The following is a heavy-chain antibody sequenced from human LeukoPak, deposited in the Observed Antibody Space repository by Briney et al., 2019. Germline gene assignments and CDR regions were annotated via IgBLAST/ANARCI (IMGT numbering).Heavy chain of an antibody. CDR1: GGSISSGGYY. D-gene: IGHD6-19*01. J-gene: IGHJ5*02. CDR2: IYYSGST. CDR3: ARDPSSGWYWFDP. Sequence: SQTLSLTCTVSGGSISSGGYYWSWIRQHPGKGLEWIGYIYYSGSTYYNPPLKSRVTISVDTSKNQFSLKLSSVTAADTAVYYCARDPSSGWYWFDPWGQGALVTVSS. V-gene: IGHV4-31*03.